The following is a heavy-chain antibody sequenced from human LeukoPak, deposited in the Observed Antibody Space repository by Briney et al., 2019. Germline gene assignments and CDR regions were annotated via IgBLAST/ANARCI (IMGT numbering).Heavy chain of an antibody. V-gene: IGHV4-34*01. D-gene: IGHD2-15*01. J-gene: IGHJ4*02. CDR2: INHSGST. CDR3: ARAVGYCSGGSCSLDY. Sequence: SETLSLTCAVYGGSFGGYYWSWIRQPPGKGLGWIGEINHSGSTNYNPSLKSRVTISVDTSKNQFSLKMSSVTAADTAVFYCARAVGYCSGGSCSLDYWGQGTLVTVSS. CDR1: GGSFGGYY.